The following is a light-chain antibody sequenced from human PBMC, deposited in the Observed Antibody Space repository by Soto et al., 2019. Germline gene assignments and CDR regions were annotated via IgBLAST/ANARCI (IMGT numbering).Light chain of an antibody. CDR1: ESLLHTNGNNY. CDR3: QHYYDIPLT. V-gene: IGKV4-1*01. J-gene: IGKJ4*01. Sequence: VITQSPLSLRVTPGEPASISCRSSESLLHTNGNNYLAWYQQKPGQPPKLLIYWASTRESGVPDRFSGSGSGTDFTLTISNLQAEDVAVYYCQHYYDIPLTFGGGTKVDI. CDR2: WAS.